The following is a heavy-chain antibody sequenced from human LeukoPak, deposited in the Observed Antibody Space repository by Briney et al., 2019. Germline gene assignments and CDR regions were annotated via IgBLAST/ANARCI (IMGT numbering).Heavy chain of an antibody. Sequence: GGSLRLSCAASGFTFSSYAMHWVRQAPGKGLEWVAVISYDGSNKYYAGSVKGRFTISRDNSKNTLFLQMNSLKTEDTAVYYCAWHSDYYYRMDVWGQGTTVTVSS. V-gene: IGHV3-30-3*01. J-gene: IGHJ6*02. CDR2: ISYDGSNK. D-gene: IGHD2-21*01. CDR1: GFTFSSYA. CDR3: AWHSDYYYRMDV.